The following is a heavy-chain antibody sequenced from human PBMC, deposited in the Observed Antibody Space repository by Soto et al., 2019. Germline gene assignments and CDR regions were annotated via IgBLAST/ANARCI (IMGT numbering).Heavy chain of an antibody. D-gene: IGHD3-10*01. J-gene: IGHJ5*02. V-gene: IGHV1-69*13. Sequence: ASVKVSCKASGGTFSSYAISWVRQAPGQGLEWMGGIIPIFGTANYAQKFQGRVTITADESTSTAYMELSSLRSEDTAVYYCARDGMVRGVMVNRFDPWGQGTLVTVSS. CDR3: ARDGMVRGVMVNRFDP. CDR2: IIPIFGTA. CDR1: GGTFSSYA.